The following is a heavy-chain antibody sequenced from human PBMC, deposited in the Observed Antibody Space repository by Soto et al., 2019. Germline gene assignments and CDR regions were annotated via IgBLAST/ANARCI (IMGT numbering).Heavy chain of an antibody. D-gene: IGHD3-16*01. J-gene: IGHJ4*02. CDR1: GASFSGYY. V-gene: IGHV4-34*01. Sequence: QVQLQQWGAGLLKPSETLSLTCAVYGASFSGYYCSWIRQAPGKGLEWIGEIHPSGSTYYNPSLTSRVTMSXXXXXXXXXXXXXXXXXXXXXXXXXXRGLDPXXXGNSWAQGTLVTVSS. CDR2: IHPSGST. CDR3: XRGLDPXXXGNS.